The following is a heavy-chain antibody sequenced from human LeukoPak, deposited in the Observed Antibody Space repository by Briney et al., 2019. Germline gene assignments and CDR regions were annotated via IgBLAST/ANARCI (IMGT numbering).Heavy chain of an antibody. J-gene: IGHJ1*01. Sequence: SETLSLTCAVYGGSFSGYYWSWIRQPPGKGLEWIGEINHSGSTNYNPSLKSRVTISVDTSKNQFSLKLSSVTAADTAVYYCAKPWADYYDSSGYYLFQHWGQGTLVTVSS. CDR2: INHSGST. CDR3: AKPWADYYDSSGYYLFQH. V-gene: IGHV4-34*01. CDR1: GGSFSGYY. D-gene: IGHD3-22*01.